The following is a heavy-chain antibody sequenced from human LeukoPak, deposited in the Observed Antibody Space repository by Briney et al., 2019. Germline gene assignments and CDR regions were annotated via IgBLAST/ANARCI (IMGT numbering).Heavy chain of an antibody. CDR1: GFSLSTTGVN. Sequence: SGPTLVKPTQTLTLTCTLSGFSLSTTGVNVGWIRQPPGKALEWLALIYWDDDKRYSPSLKSRLTITKDTSKNQVVLRMTNMDPVDTATYYCVYRWSLHGDYWGQGTLVTVSS. D-gene: IGHD4-11*01. V-gene: IGHV2-5*02. CDR3: VYRWSLHGDY. CDR2: IYWDDDK. J-gene: IGHJ4*02.